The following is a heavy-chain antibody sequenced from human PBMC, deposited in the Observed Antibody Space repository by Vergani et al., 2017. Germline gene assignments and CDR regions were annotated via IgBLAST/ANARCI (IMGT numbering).Heavy chain of an antibody. CDR2: ISGSGGNT. J-gene: IGHJ5*02. D-gene: IGHD1-1*01. CDR3: AKGPIETYNWNQEGASWFDP. CDR1: GFTFSSYA. Sequence: EVQLLESGGNLIQPGGSLRLSCGASGFTFSSYAMTWVRLAPGQGLQWVSAISGSGGNTFYTDSVKGRFTISRDNSKNTLYLQMNSLRAEDTAVYYCAKGPIETYNWNQEGASWFDPWGQGTLVTVSS. V-gene: IGHV3-23*01.